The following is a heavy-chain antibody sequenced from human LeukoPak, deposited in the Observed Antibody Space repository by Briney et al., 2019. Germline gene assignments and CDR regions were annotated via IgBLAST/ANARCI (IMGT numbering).Heavy chain of an antibody. D-gene: IGHD5-18*01. CDR3: ARDPWGYRAGVMDL. V-gene: IGHV3-74*01. CDR1: GFTFSSYW. Sequence: GGSLRLSCAASGFTFSSYWMHWVRQAPGEGLVWVSRINTDGTTTTYADSVKGRFTISRDNPKNTLYLQMNSLRAEDTAVYYCARDPWGYRAGVMDLWGQGTLFTVSS. CDR2: INTDGTTT. J-gene: IGHJ4*02.